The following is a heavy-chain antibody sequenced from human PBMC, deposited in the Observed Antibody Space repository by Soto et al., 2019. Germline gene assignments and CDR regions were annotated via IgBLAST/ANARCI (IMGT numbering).Heavy chain of an antibody. J-gene: IGHJ5*02. CDR2: IIPIFGTA. V-gene: IGHV1-69*13. CDR1: GGTFSSYA. Sequence: SVKVSCKASGGTFSSYAISWVRQAPGQGLEWMGGIIPIFGTANYAQKFQGRVTITADESTSTAYMELSSLRSEDTAVYYCARDGAPYSSSSPHWFDPWGQGTLVTVS. D-gene: IGHD6-6*01. CDR3: ARDGAPYSSSSPHWFDP.